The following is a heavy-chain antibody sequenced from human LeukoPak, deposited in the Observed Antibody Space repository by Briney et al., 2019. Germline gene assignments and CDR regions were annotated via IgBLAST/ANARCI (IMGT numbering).Heavy chain of an antibody. J-gene: IGHJ4*02. CDR1: GFTFSSYW. CDR2: RKQDGSEK. Sequence: GGSLRLSCAASGFTFSSYWMSWVRQAPGKGLEWVANRKQDGSEKYYVDSVKGRFTISRDNAKNSLYLQMNSLRAEDTAVYYCAREGYDSSGYYYSYWGQGTLVTVSS. V-gene: IGHV3-7*01. D-gene: IGHD3-22*01. CDR3: AREGYDSSGYYYSY.